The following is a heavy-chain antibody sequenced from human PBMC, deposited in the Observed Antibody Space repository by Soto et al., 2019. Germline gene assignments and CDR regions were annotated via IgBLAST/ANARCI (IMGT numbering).Heavy chain of an antibody. D-gene: IGHD5-12*01. CDR2: ISSSGTTI. J-gene: IGHJ4*02. CDR3: ARIGGYNLGYYFDF. Sequence: GGSLRLSCAASGFTFSEHYMTWIRQARGKGLEWVSYISSSGTTIYYADSVKGRFTISRDNAENSLYLQMNSLRADDTAVYYSARIGGYNLGYYFDFWGPGTLVTVSS. V-gene: IGHV3-11*01. CDR1: GFTFSEHY.